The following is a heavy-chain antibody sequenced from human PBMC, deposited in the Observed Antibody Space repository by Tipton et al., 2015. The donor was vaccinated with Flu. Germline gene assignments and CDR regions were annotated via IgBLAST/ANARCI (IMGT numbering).Heavy chain of an antibody. D-gene: IGHD1-26*01. CDR2: IYTSGST. Sequence: LRLSCTVSGGSLSSFYWSWIRQPAGKGLEWIGRIYTSGSTKYNPSLKSRLSMSVDTSKNQFSLKLTSVTAADTAVYYCARYGSYFEYWGQGTLVTVSS. J-gene: IGHJ4*02. CDR3: ARYGSYFEY. CDR1: GGSLSSFY. V-gene: IGHV4-4*07.